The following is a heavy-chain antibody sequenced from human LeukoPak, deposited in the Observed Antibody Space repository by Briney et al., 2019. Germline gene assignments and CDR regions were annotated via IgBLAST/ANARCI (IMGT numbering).Heavy chain of an antibody. CDR1: GGSISSYY. V-gene: IGHV4-59*08. J-gene: IGHJ4*02. CDR2: IYYSGST. CDR3: ARSEAGYFDY. Sequence: SETLSLTCTVSGGSISSYYWSWIRQPPGKGLEWIGYIYYSGSTYYNPSLKSRVTISVDTSKNQFSLKLSSVTAADTAVYYCARSEAGYFDYWGQGTLDTVSS.